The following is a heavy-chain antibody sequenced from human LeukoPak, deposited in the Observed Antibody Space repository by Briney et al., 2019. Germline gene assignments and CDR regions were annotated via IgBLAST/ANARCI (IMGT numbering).Heavy chain of an antibody. D-gene: IGHD3-9*01. CDR1: GGTFSSYA. CDR2: IIPIFGTA. J-gene: IGHJ6*03. Sequence: SVKVSCKASGGTFSSYAISWVRQAPGQGLEWMGGIIPIFGTANYAQKFQGRVTITTDESMSTAYMELSSLRSEDTAVYYCARTNYDILTGSYYMDVWGKGTTVTVSS. V-gene: IGHV1-69*05. CDR3: ARTNYDILTGSYYMDV.